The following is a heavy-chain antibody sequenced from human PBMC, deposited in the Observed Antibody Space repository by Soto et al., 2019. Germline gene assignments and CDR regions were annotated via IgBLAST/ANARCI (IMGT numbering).Heavy chain of an antibody. CDR1: GSFFEDYA. D-gene: IGHD3-10*01. CDR3: AKDMRSSQGGSYAAEL. Sequence: EVQLVESGGGLVQPGRSLRLSCAASGSFFEDYAMHWVRQAPGKGLEWVSAISWNSGNIGYADSVKGRFTISRDNAKNSLYLQMNSLRTEDTAFYFCAKDMRSSQGGSYAAELWGQGTLVTVSS. J-gene: IGHJ4*02. V-gene: IGHV3-9*01. CDR2: ISWNSGNI.